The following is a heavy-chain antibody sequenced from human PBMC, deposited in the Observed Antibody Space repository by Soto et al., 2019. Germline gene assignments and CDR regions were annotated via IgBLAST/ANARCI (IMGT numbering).Heavy chain of an antibody. CDR1: GYTFTSYG. J-gene: IGHJ6*02. CDR3: ARAWTTVNNYYYYGMDV. D-gene: IGHD4-4*01. CDR2: ISAYNGNT. V-gene: IGHV1-18*04. Sequence: ASVKFSCTASGYTFTSYGISWVRHAPGQGLEWMGWISAYNGNTNYAQKLQGRVTMTTDTSTSRAYMELRSLRSDDTAVYYCARAWTTVNNYYYYGMDVWGQGTTVTVSS.